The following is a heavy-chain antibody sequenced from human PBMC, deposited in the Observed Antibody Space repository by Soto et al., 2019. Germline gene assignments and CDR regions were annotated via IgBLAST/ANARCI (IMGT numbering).Heavy chain of an antibody. CDR1: GFTFSSYA. CDR2: INHSGST. D-gene: IGHD2-15*01. V-gene: IGHV4-34*01. Sequence: GSLRLSCAASGFTFSSYAMSWVRQAPGKGLEWIGEINHSGSTNYNPSLKSRVTISVDTSKNQFSLKLSSVTAADTAVYYCARGRYIVVVVAAHYYMDVWGKGTTVTVSS. CDR3: ARGRYIVVVVAAHYYMDV. J-gene: IGHJ6*03.